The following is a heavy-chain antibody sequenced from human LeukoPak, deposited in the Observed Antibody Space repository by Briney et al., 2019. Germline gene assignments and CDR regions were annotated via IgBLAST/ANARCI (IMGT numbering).Heavy chain of an antibody. J-gene: IGHJ4*02. CDR1: GYTFTGYY. D-gene: IGHD6-6*01. Sequence: ASVKVSCKASGYTFTGYYMHWVRQAPGQGLEWMGWINPTSGGTNYAQNFQGRVAMTRDTSISTAYMELSRLRSDDTAVYYCARDTGYSSSSDYWGQGTLVTVSS. V-gene: IGHV1-2*02. CDR3: ARDTGYSSSSDY. CDR2: INPTSGGT.